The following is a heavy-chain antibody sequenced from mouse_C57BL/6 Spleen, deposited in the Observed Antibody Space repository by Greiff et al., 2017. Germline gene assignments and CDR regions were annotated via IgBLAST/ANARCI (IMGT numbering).Heavy chain of an antibody. V-gene: IGHV5-17*01. J-gene: IGHJ1*03. CDR1: GFTFSDYG. Sequence: EVKLMESGGGLVKPGGSLKLSCAASGFTFSDYGMHWVRQAPEKGLEWVAYISSGSSTIYYADTVKGRFTISRDNAKNTLFLQMTSLRSEDTAMYYCARITTVVAPYFDVWGTGTTVTVSS. CDR3: ARITTVVAPYFDV. D-gene: IGHD1-1*01. CDR2: ISSGSSTI.